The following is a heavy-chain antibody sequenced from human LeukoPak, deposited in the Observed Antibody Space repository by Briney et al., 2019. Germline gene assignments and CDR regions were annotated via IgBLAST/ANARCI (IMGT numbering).Heavy chain of an antibody. V-gene: IGHV3-21*01. J-gene: IGHJ6*03. CDR1: GFTFSSYS. CDR3: ARVGGYYYDSLYYYYMDV. Sequence: GGSLRLSCAASGFTFSSYSMNWARQAPGKGLEWVSSISSSSSYIYYADSVKGRFTISRDNAKNSLYLQMNSLRAEDTAVYYCARVGGYYYDSLYYYYMDVWGKGTTVTVSS. D-gene: IGHD3-22*01. CDR2: ISSSSSYI.